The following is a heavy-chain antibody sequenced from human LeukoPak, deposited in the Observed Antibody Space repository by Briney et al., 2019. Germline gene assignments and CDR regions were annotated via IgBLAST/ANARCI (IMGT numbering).Heavy chain of an antibody. CDR2: INPNSGGT. D-gene: IGHD3-22*01. V-gene: IGHV1-2*02. CDR1: GGTFSSYA. J-gene: IGHJ4*02. CDR3: AKVMWLAVAFDY. Sequence: ASVKVSCKASGGTFSSYAISWVRQAPGQGLEWMGWINPNSGGTNYAQKFQGRVTMTRDTSISTAYMELSRLRSDDTAVYYCAKVMWLAVAFDYWGQGTLVTVSS.